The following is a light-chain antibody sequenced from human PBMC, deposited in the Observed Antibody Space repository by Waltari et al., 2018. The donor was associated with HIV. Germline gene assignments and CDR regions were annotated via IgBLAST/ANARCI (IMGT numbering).Light chain of an antibody. CDR3: QQYNNWPPAYT. Sequence: EIVMTQSPATLSVSPGERVTLSCRASQSVDDHLAWYQHKPGQAPRLLIYGASTRATGIPARFSGSGSGTDVTLTINSLQSEDFAVYYCQQYNNWPPAYTFGQGTKLEIK. J-gene: IGKJ2*01. CDR1: QSVDDH. V-gene: IGKV3-15*01. CDR2: GAS.